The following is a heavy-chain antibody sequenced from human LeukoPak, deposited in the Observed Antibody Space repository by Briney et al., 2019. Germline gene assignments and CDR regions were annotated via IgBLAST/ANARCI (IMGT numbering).Heavy chain of an antibody. J-gene: IGHJ4*02. CDR2: VKSNTDGGTT. CDR3: TAERHFSFYY. CDR1: GFIFHNAW. Sequence: PGGSLRLSCAASGFIFHNAWMSWVRQAPGKGLEWVGRVKSNTDGGTTDYAAPVKGRFSISRDDSKNTVYLQMNSLKTEDTAVYFCTAERHFSFYYWGQGTLVTVSS. D-gene: IGHD3-3*02. V-gene: IGHV3-15*01.